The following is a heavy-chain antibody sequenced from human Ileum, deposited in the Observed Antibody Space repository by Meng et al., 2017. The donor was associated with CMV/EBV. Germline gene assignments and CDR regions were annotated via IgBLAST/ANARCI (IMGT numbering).Heavy chain of an antibody. CDR3: ARDPDFWSGYYTH. CDR2: INDSGGRT. Sequence: GESLKISCAASGFSFSNFAMGWVRQAPGKGLEWVSTINDSGGRTHYADSVKGRFTISSDNAKNSLYLQMNTLRAEDTAVYYCARDPDFWSGYYTHWGQGTLVTVSS. CDR1: GFSFSNFA. V-gene: IGHV3-23*01. D-gene: IGHD3-3*01. J-gene: IGHJ4*02.